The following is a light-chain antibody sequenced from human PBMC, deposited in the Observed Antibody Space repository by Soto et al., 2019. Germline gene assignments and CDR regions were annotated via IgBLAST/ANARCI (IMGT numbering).Light chain of an antibody. Sequence: NLMLTQPHSGSECPGKTVTISCTRSSGSIASNYVQWYQQRPGSAPTTVIYEDNQRPSGVPDRFSGSIDSSSNSASLTISGLKTEDEADYYCQSYDSSNQDVVFGGGTKLTVL. CDR1: SGSIASNY. CDR2: EDN. J-gene: IGLJ2*01. CDR3: QSYDSSNQDVV. V-gene: IGLV6-57*03.